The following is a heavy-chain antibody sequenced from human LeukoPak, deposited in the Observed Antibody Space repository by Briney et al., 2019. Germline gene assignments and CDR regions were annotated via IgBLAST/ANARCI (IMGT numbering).Heavy chain of an antibody. CDR2: ISYDGSNE. Sequence: GGSLRLSCAASGFTFTTYAMHWVRQAPGKGLEWVAVISYDGSNEYYADSVKGRFTISRDNSKNTLYLQMSSLRAEDTAVYYCAKEFNRGLPDYWGQGTLVTVPS. V-gene: IGHV3-30*04. D-gene: IGHD2-21*01. CDR1: GFTFTTYA. CDR3: AKEFNRGLPDY. J-gene: IGHJ4*02.